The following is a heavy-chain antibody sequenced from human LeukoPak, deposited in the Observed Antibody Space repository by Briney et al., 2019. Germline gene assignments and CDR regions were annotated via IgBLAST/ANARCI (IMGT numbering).Heavy chain of an antibody. CDR1: GGSICSYY. CDR2: IYNSGNT. CDR3: ARPSRDGYRYTFDY. J-gene: IGHJ4*02. Sequence: PSETLSLTCTVPGGSICSYYWSWIRQPPGKGLEWIGYIYNSGNTNYSPSLKSRVSISVDTPKNQFSLKLSSVTAADTAVYYCARPSRDGYRYTFDYWGQGILVTVSS. D-gene: IGHD5-24*01. V-gene: IGHV4-59*01.